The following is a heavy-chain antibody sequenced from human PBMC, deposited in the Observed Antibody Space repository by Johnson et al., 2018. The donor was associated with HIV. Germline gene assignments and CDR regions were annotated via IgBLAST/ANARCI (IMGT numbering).Heavy chain of an antibody. D-gene: IGHD4-23*01. Sequence: QVQLVESGGGVVQPGRSLRLSCAASGFTFSSYGMHCVRQAPVKRLECVAVISSYVSNPYYADSVNGRFTISRDNSKNTLYLQMNSLRAEDTAVYYCARDYRYGGNSALDIWGQGTMVTVSS. CDR3: ARDYRYGGNSALDI. J-gene: IGHJ3*02. CDR1: GFTFSSYG. V-gene: IGHV3-30*03. CDR2: ISSYVSNP.